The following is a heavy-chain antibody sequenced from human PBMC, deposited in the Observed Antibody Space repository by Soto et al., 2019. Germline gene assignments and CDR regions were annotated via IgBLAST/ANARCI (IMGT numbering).Heavy chain of an antibody. J-gene: IGHJ4*02. CDR3: TREASLVISLDY. V-gene: IGHV1-2*02. Sequence: ASVKVSCKASGYIFTAYSMHWVRQAPGQGLEWVGWFNPNSGDTIYAQKFQGRVTLTRDTSISTAYMELYSLTSDDTAVYYCTREASLVISLDYWGQGTLVTVSS. CDR2: FNPNSGDT. CDR1: GYIFTAYS. D-gene: IGHD1-26*01.